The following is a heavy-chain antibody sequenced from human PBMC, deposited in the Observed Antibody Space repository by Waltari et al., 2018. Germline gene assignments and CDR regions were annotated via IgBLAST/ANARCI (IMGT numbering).Heavy chain of an antibody. Sequence: EVHLEESGGALVKPGGSLSLACAASGLPFSYAWMGWVRQAQGKGLEWVGHVKSESDAGTTNYAAPVKGRFTISRDDSKNKLYLQMSSLKTEDTAVYYCTTGGWFNWDRYYFDYWGRGTLVTVSA. V-gene: IGHV3-15*02. D-gene: IGHD1-1*01. CDR3: TTGGWFNWDRYYFDY. CDR2: VKSESDAGTT. CDR1: GLPFSYAW. J-gene: IGHJ4*02.